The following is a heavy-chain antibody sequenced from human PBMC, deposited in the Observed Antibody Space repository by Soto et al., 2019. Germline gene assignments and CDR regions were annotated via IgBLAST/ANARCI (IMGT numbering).Heavy chain of an antibody. CDR1: GLPFGPHW. CDR3: TRDRAMVESGSYYFSYGMDV. CDR2: IKRDASER. V-gene: IGHV3-7*01. J-gene: IGHJ6*02. Sequence: GGSRRLCCASAGLPFGPHWMSWVRKDPGKGLYWLATIKRDASERKYVDSVKGRFTISRDNAKNSLYLQMNSLRAEDTAVYYCTRDRAMVESGSYYFSYGMDVWGQGTTVTVSS. D-gene: IGHD1-26*01.